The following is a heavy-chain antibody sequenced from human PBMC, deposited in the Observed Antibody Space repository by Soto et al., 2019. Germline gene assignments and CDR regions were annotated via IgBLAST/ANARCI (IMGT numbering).Heavy chain of an antibody. D-gene: IGHD3-3*01. CDR2: IHPGYPDL. CDR1: GYXFSSYL. CDR3: ASPITVFGVVFL. V-gene: IGHV5-51*01. Sequence: PXEXLKIYCKWSGYXFSSYLIGWVRQMAGKGLEWIGMIHPGYPDLIYSPSFQFHVTISFYKSSSTSYFRLIILSSSYPASYYFASPITVFGVVFLWGQGTLATVSS. J-gene: IGHJ4*02.